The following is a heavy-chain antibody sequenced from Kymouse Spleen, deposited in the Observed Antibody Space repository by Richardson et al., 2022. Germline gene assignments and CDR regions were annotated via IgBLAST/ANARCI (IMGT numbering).Heavy chain of an antibody. V-gene: IGHV4-34*01. CDR3: ARARADAIGAFDI. D-gene: IGHD2-8*01. Sequence: QVQLQQWGAGLLKPSETLSLTCAVYGGSFSGYYWSWIRQPPGKGLEWIGEINHSGSTNYNPSLKSRVTISVDTSKNQFSLKLSSVTAADTAVYYCARARADAIGAFDIWGQGTMVTVSS. CDR2: INHSGST. CDR1: GGSFSGYY. J-gene: IGHJ3*02.